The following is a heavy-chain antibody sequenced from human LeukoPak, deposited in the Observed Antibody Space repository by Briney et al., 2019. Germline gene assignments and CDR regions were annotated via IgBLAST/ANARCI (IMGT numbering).Heavy chain of an antibody. Sequence: GGSLRLSCAASGFTFSTYWMSWVRQAPGKGLEWVANINQDGSEKYYVDSVKGRFTISRDNAENSLHLQMNSLRAEDTAVYYCAGDPGDYWGQGTLVTVSS. CDR1: GFTFSTYW. J-gene: IGHJ4*02. CDR2: INQDGSEK. V-gene: IGHV3-7*01. CDR3: AGDPGDY.